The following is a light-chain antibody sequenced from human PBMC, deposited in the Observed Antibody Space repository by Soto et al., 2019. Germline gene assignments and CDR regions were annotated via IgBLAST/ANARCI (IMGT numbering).Light chain of an antibody. CDR2: RNN. J-gene: IGLJ2*01. CDR3: AAWADSLSGVV. CDR1: SSNIGSNY. Sequence: QSVLTQPPSASGTPGQRVTISCSGSSSNIGSNYVFWYQHLPGTAPKLLIYRNNQRPSGVPDRFSGSKSGTSASLAISGLRSEDETDYYCAAWADSLSGVVFGGGTQLTVL. V-gene: IGLV1-47*01.